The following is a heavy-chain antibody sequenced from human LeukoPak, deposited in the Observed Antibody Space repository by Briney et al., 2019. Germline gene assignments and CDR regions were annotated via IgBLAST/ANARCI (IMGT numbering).Heavy chain of an antibody. Sequence: GGSLRLSCAVSGFTLSRYWMSWVREAPGKGRVGVANKKYDGSEKYHVDSVKGRFTISRDNAKNSLYLPMNSQRGEDTAVCFCAREIEAGCFFLDYWGQGALVSVCS. CDR1: GFTLSRYW. CDR3: AREIEAGCFFLDY. J-gene: IGHJ4*02. CDR2: KKYDGSEK. D-gene: IGHD6-13*01. V-gene: IGHV3-7*01.